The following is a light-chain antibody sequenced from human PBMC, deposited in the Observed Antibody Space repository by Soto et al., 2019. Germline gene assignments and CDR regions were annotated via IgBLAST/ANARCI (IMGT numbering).Light chain of an antibody. V-gene: IGKV1-39*01. CDR1: QSISRY. CDR3: QQANSSPLT. J-gene: IGKJ4*01. Sequence: DIQMTQSPSSLSASVGDRVTITCRASQSISRYLNWYQQKPGKAPKLLIYAASTLQSGVPSRFRGSRSGTDFTLPISRLQPEDFATYYCQQANSSPLTFGGGTKVDIK. CDR2: AAS.